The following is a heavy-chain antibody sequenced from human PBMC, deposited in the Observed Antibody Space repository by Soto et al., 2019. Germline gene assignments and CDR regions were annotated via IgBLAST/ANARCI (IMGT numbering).Heavy chain of an antibody. CDR3: ARGWGRIFDY. CDR1: GGSFSGYY. CDR2: INHSGST. D-gene: IGHD7-27*01. J-gene: IGHJ4*02. V-gene: IGHV4-34*01. Sequence: QVQLQQWGAGLLKPSETLSLTCAVYGGSFSGYYWNWIRQPPGKGLEWIGEINHSGSTNYNPSLKSRVTISVDPSKNQFSLKLSSVTAAVTAVYYCARGWGRIFDYWGQGTLVTVSS.